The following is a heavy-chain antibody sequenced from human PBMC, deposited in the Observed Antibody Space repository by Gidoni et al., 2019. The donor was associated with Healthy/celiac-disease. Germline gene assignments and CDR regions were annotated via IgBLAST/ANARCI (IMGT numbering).Heavy chain of an antibody. J-gene: IGHJ2*01. Sequence: EVQLVQSGAEVKKPGESLRISCKVSGSSFTSYWISWVRQMPGKGLEWMGRIDPSDSYTNYSPAFQGHVTISADKSISTAYLQWSSLKASDTAMYYCARSGGYCGGDCYSSWYFELWGRGTLVTVSS. CDR3: ARSGGYCGGDCYSSWYFEL. V-gene: IGHV5-10-1*03. D-gene: IGHD2-21*02. CDR1: GSSFTSYW. CDR2: IDPSDSYT.